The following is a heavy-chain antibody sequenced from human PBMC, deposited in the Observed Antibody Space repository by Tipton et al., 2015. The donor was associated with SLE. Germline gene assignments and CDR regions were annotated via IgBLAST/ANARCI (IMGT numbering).Heavy chain of an antibody. CDR2: IYSSGDR. V-gene: IGHV4-61*02. Sequence: TLSLTCSVSGGSITSVSYYWNWIRQPAGKGLEWIGRIYSSGDRDYNPSLRSRVTMSIDASQNRVSLRLKSVSAADTAVYYCARLLWFGEGDYWGQGTLVTVSS. CDR1: GGSITSVSYY. CDR3: ARLLWFGEGDY. D-gene: IGHD3-10*01. J-gene: IGHJ4*02.